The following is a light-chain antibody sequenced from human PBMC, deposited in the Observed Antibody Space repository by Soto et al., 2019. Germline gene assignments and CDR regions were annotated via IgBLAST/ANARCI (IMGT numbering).Light chain of an antibody. V-gene: IGKV1-17*03. J-gene: IGKJ1*01. CDR1: QGISNY. CDR2: AAS. CDR3: LQHNSYPRT. Sequence: TQTTHAPSAITASIGYRVTIALRASQGISNYLAWFQQKPGKVPKRLIYAASSLQSGVPSRFSGSGSGTEFTLTISSLQPEDFATYYCLQHNSYPRTFGQGTKVDIK.